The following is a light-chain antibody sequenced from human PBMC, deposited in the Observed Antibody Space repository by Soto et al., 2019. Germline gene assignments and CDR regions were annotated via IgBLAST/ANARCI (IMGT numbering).Light chain of an antibody. CDR2: LGS. V-gene: IGKV2-28*01. J-gene: IGKJ1*01. Sequence: DIVMTQSPLSLPVTPGEPASISCRSSQSLLQTNGYNYLDWYLQKPGQSPQALIYLGSNRSSGVPDRFSGSGSGTDFTLKISRVEAEDVGVYYCMQPLQTPRTFGQGTKVEIK. CDR1: QSLLQTNGYNY. CDR3: MQPLQTPRT.